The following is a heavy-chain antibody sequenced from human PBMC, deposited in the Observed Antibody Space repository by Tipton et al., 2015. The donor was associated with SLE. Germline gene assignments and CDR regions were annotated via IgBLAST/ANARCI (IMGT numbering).Heavy chain of an antibody. CDR1: GDSITRSSFY. CDR2: IHYTGTT. CDR3: ARVRVVAATGWFDS. D-gene: IGHD2-15*01. Sequence: TLSLTCTVSGDSITRSSFYWGWIRQHSGKGLEWIGYIHYTGTTYYNPSLMSRAMISVDTLRDQFSLNLLSVTAADTALYYCARVRVVAATGWFDSWGQGTLVTVSS. J-gene: IGHJ5*01. V-gene: IGHV4-31*03.